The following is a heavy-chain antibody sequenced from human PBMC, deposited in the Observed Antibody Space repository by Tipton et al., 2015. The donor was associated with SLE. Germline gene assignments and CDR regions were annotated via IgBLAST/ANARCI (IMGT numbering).Heavy chain of an antibody. CDR3: ARYLYSNSLFDY. Sequence: TLSLTCTVSGGSISNYYWSWIRQPPGKGLEWIGCIYYSGSTNYNPSLKSRVTISVDTSKNQFSLKLSSVTAADTAVYYCARYLYSNSLFDYWGQGTLVTVSS. CDR2: IYYSGST. D-gene: IGHD6-6*01. CDR1: GGSISNYY. J-gene: IGHJ4*02. V-gene: IGHV4-59*01.